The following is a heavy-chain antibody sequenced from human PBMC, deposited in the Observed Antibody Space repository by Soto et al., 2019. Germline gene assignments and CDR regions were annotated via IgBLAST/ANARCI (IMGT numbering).Heavy chain of an antibody. J-gene: IGHJ4*02. CDR2: ISYNGSKT. Sequence: GGSLRLSCAGSGYTFRSHGVHWVRQSPGKGLEWVALISYNGSKTYYADSVKGRFTVSRDNSKNTVFLQMNNLRAEDTAVYYCAKPLLRFFDWLSYFAFWGQGSLVTVSS. D-gene: IGHD3-9*01. CDR1: GYTFRSHG. V-gene: IGHV3-30-3*01. CDR3: AKPLLRFFDWLSYFAF.